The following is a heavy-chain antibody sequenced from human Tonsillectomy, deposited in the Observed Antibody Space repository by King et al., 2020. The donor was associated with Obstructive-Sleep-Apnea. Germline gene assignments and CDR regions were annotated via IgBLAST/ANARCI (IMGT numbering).Heavy chain of an antibody. Sequence: VQLQESGPGLVKPSETLSLTCTVSGGSISSYYWSWIRQPPGKGLEWIGYIYYSGSTNYNPTLKSRVTISVDTSKNQFSLKLSSVTAADPALYYCARRPGMDAFDIWGQGTMVTVSS. CDR3: ARRPGMDAFDI. V-gene: IGHV4-59*08. D-gene: IGHD3-10*01. CDR1: GGSISSYY. CDR2: IYYSGST. J-gene: IGHJ3*02.